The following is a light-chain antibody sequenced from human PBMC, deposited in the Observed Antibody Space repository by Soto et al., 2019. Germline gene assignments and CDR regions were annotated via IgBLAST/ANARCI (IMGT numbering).Light chain of an antibody. CDR1: QSVSSSY. CDR3: QQYDSSPIT. J-gene: IGKJ5*01. Sequence: EVVVTQSPDTLSLSPGETATLSCRASQSVSSSYLAWYQQKPGQAPSLLIYGASRRATGIPDRFSGSGSGTDFTLTISRLEPEDFAVYYCQQYDSSPITFGQGTRLEIK. V-gene: IGKV3-20*01. CDR2: GAS.